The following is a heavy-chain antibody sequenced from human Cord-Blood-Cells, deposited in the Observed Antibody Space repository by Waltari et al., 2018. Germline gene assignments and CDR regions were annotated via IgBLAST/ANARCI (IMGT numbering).Heavy chain of an antibody. CDR3: AAGGEPGVFDI. V-gene: IGHV1-58*02. CDR1: GFTFTSSA. CDR2: IVVGSGNT. Sequence: QMQLVQSGPEVKKPGTSVKFSCKASGFTFTSSAMLWVRQARGQRLEWIGWIVVGSGNTNYAQKFQERVTITRDMSTSTAYMELSSLRSEDTAVYYCAAGGEPGVFDIWGQGTMVTVSS. J-gene: IGHJ3*02. D-gene: IGHD3-10*01.